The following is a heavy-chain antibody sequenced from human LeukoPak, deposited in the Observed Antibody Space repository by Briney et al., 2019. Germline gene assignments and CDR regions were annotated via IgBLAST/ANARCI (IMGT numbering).Heavy chain of an antibody. CDR2: ISTSGSTI. D-gene: IGHD6-13*01. Sequence: PGGSLRLSCAASGFTFSDYFMSWIRQAPGKGLEWVSYISTSGSTIYYADSVKGRFTISRDNVENSLYLQMNSLRDEDTAVYYCARAAAGYSVNYFDYWGQGTLVTVSS. CDR1: GFTFSDYF. V-gene: IGHV3-11*04. CDR3: ARAAAGYSVNYFDY. J-gene: IGHJ4*02.